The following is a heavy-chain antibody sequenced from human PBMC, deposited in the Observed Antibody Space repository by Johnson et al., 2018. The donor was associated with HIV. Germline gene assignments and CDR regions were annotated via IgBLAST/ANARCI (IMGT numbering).Heavy chain of an antibody. J-gene: IGHJ3*02. CDR3: ARDRGTMIVVGSAFDI. CDR1: GFTFSNPW. V-gene: IGHV3-NL1*01. Sequence: QVQLVESGGGVVQPGGSLGPSFPASGFTFSNPWMTWVRRAPGKGLRWASGFNGNGVRTGYTDSVNGGFTSSRDSSKGALYLQMNSLRAEDTAVYYCARDRGTMIVVGSAFDIWGQGTRVTVSS. D-gene: IGHD3-22*01. CDR2: FNGNGVRT.